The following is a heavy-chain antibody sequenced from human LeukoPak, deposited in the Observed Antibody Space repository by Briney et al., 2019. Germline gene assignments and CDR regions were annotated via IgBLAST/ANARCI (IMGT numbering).Heavy chain of an antibody. V-gene: IGHV3-30-3*01. Sequence: GRSLRLSCAASGFTFSSYAMHWVRQAPGKGLKWVTVISYDGSNKYYADSVKGRFTISRDNSKNTLYLQMNSLRAEDTAVYYCARGDYDGPTAIIIWGQGTMVTVSS. CDR3: ARGDYDGPTAIII. CDR2: ISYDGSNK. J-gene: IGHJ3*02. CDR1: GFTFSSYA. D-gene: IGHD3-3*01.